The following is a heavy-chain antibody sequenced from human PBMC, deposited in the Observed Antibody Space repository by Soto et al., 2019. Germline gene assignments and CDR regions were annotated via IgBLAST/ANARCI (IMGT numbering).Heavy chain of an antibody. CDR3: XXXXXXXXXXXXRPYDY. V-gene: IGHV3-64*07. Sequence: EVQLVESGGDLVQPGESLRLSCAASGFTFSIYAMHWVRQAPGKGLEYVAAISYDGTVRYYADSVKGRFTISRDDSRXXXXXXXXXXXXXXXXXXXXXXXXXXXXXXXXRPYDYWGQGTLVTVSS. CDR1: GFTFSIYA. J-gene: IGHJ4*02. CDR2: ISYDGTVR.